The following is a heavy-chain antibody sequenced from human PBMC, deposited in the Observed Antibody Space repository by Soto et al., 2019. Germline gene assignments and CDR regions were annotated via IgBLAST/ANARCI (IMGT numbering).Heavy chain of an antibody. J-gene: IGHJ5*02. CDR3: AKDGGGVITTLIGWFDP. CDR2: ISYDGSNK. CDR1: GFTFSSYG. V-gene: IGHV3-30*18. D-gene: IGHD3-22*01. Sequence: QVQLVESGGGVVQPGRSLRLSCAASGFTFSSYGMHWVRQAPGKGLEWVAVISYDGSNKYYADSVKGRFTISRDNSKNTLYLQMNSLSAEDTAVYYCAKDGGGVITTLIGWFDPWGQGTLVTVSS.